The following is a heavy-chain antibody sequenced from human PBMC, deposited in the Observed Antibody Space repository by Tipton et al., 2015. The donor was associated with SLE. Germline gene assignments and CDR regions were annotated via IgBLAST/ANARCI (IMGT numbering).Heavy chain of an antibody. V-gene: IGHV4-59*03. CDR3: GATTYSDGDH. J-gene: IGHJ4*02. CDR2: IYYSGST. Sequence: LRLSCTVSGGSISSYYWSWIRQPPGKGLEWIGYIYYSGSTNYNPSLKSRVTISVDTSKNELSLKVTSVTTADTAVYHCGATTYSDGDHWGQGVLVTVSS. CDR1: GGSISSYY. D-gene: IGHD4-11*01.